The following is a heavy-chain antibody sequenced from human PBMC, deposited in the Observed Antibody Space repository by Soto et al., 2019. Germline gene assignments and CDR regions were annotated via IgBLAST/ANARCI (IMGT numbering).Heavy chain of an antibody. CDR3: GKDHGGGGYYYDSSGPQRYFDY. Sequence: QVQLVESGGGVVQPGRSLRLSCAASGFTFSSYGMHWVRQAPGKGLEWVAVISYDGSNKYYADSVKGRFTISRDNSKNPLYLQMNSLGAGDTAVYYWGKDHGGGGYYYDSSGPQRYFDYWGQGTLVTVSS. V-gene: IGHV3-30*18. D-gene: IGHD3-22*01. CDR2: ISYDGSNK. CDR1: GFTFSSYG. J-gene: IGHJ4*02.